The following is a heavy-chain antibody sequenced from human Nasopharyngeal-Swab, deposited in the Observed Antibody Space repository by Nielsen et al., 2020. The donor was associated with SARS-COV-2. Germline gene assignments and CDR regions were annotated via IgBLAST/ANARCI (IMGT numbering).Heavy chain of an antibody. D-gene: IGHD5-18*01. CDR1: GFTFSSYG. J-gene: IGHJ6*03. Sequence: GGSLRLSCAASGFTFSSYGMHWVRQAPGKGLEWVAVIWYDGSNKYYADSVKGRFTISRDNSKNTLYLQMNSLRAEDTAVYYCARDPRDTATVMWVQYYYYYYMDVWGKGTTVTVSS. V-gene: IGHV3-33*01. CDR3: ARDPRDTATVMWVQYYYYYYMDV. CDR2: IWYDGSNK.